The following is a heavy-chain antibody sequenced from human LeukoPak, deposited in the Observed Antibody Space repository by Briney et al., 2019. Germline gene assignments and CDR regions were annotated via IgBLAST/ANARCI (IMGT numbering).Heavy chain of an antibody. D-gene: IGHD5-12*01. V-gene: IGHV3-30*18. J-gene: IGHJ4*02. Sequence: GSLRLSCAASGFTFSSYGMQGVGQAPGKGGEGVAFISYDGSNKYYEDSVKGRFTITRDNFKHTLYLQMNSLRAEDTAVYYCAKDGSAYSCYADYWRQGTLVTVSS. CDR3: AKDGSAYSCYADY. CDR1: GFTFSSYG. CDR2: ISYDGSNK.